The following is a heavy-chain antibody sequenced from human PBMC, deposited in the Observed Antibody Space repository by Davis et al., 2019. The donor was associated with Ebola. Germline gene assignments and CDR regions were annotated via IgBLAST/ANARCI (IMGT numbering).Heavy chain of an antibody. V-gene: IGHV3-33*08. D-gene: IGHD4-17*01. J-gene: IGHJ6*02. CDR2: IWYDGSNK. CDR1: GLTFSSYG. Sequence: GGSLRLSCAASGLTFSSYGMHWVRQAPGKGLEWVAVIWYDGSNKYYADSVKGRFTISRDNSKNTLYLQMNSLRAEDTAVYYCARDATVTTLYYYGMDVWGQGTTVTVSS. CDR3: ARDATVTTLYYYGMDV.